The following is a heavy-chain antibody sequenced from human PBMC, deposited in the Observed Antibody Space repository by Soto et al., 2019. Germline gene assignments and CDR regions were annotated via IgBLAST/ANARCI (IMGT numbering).Heavy chain of an antibody. V-gene: IGHV4-39*01. J-gene: IGHJ4*02. CDR2: IDYSGPT. D-gene: IGHD6-6*01. CDR3: ARLPVFKQLVYFDY. CDR1: GASISNSNYY. Sequence: QLQLQESGPGLVKPSETLSLTCTVSGASISNSNYYWGWIRQPPGKGLEWIGSIDYSGPTFYSPSLKSRVTISGDTSENQFSLKLTSVTAADTAVYYCARLPVFKQLVYFDYWGQGTLVTVSS.